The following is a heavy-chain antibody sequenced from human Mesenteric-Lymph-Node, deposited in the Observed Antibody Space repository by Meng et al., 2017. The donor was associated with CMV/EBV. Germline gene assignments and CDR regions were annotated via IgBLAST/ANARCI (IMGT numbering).Heavy chain of an antibody. CDR1: GYTCTDYY. J-gene: IGHJ4*02. V-gene: IGHV1-2*06. Sequence: SGYTCTDYYILWVRQAPGQGPEWMGRISPHSGDTNYAQRFQGRVTMTRDTSISTVYMELSRLRSDDTAVYYCARGYYGSGSYSYFDYWGQGSLVTVSS. D-gene: IGHD3-10*01. CDR3: ARGYYGSGSYSYFDY. CDR2: ISPHSGDT.